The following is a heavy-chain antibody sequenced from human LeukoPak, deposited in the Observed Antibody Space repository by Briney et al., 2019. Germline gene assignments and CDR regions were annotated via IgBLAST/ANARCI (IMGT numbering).Heavy chain of an antibody. J-gene: IGHJ4*02. D-gene: IGHD1-1*01. CDR1: GGSISSYSYY. CDR3: ARDRGTWNDDGFDY. CDR2: LYYSGST. V-gene: IGHV4-39*07. Sequence: SETLSLTCTVSGGSISSYSYYWGWIRQPPGKGLEWIGSLYYSGSTYYNPSLKSRVTISVDTSKNQFSLNLSSVTAADTAMYYCARDRGTWNDDGFDYWGQGTLVTVSS.